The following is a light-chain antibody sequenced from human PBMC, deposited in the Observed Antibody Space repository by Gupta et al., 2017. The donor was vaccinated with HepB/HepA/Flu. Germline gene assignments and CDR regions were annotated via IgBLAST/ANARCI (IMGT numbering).Light chain of an antibody. Sequence: QSPLTQPRSVSGSPGQSVTISCTGISTDVGGYNYISWYQQHPGKGARLMIYDVSKRPSGVPDRLSGSKSGNTASLTISGLQAEDEADYYCCSYTANSVVFGGGTKLTVL. J-gene: IGLJ2*01. V-gene: IGLV2-11*01. CDR3: CSYTANSVV. CDR2: DVS. CDR1: STDVGGYNY.